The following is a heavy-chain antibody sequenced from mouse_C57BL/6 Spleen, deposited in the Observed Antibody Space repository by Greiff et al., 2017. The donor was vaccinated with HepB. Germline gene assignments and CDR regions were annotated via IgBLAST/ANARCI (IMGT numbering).Heavy chain of an antibody. CDR2: IWSGGST. CDR1: GFSLTSYG. Sequence: VQLVESGPGLVQPSQSLSITCTVSGFSLTSYGVHWVRQSPGKGLEWLGVIWSGGSTDYNAAFISRLSISKDNSKSQVFFKMNSLQADDTAIYYCARNPLPYYAMDYWGQGTSVTVSS. CDR3: ARNPLPYYAMDY. D-gene: IGHD2-1*01. J-gene: IGHJ4*01. V-gene: IGHV2-2*01.